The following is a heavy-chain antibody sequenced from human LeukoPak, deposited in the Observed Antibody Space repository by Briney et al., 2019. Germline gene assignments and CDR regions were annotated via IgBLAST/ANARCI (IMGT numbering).Heavy chain of an antibody. CDR2: MNAKSGHT. Sequence: ASVKVSCKASGYTFTSYHIDWVRQAPGQGPEWMGWMNAKSGHTGYAQNLEGRVTMTRDTSTNTAYMELRGLRFEDTAVYYCARGRERGSSSSFTDYWGQGTLVIVSS. CDR3: ARGRERGSSSSFTDY. D-gene: IGHD6-6*01. V-gene: IGHV1-8*01. CDR1: GYTFTSYH. J-gene: IGHJ4*02.